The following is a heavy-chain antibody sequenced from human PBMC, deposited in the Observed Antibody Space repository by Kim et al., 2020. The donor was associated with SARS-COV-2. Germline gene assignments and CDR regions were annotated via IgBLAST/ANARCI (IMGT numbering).Heavy chain of an antibody. CDR2: IYSDVGSP. V-gene: IGHV3-23*03. D-gene: IGHD2-15*01. Sequence: GGSLRLSCAASGFTFSRYAMSWVRQAPGKGLEWVSIIYSDVGSPFYADSVKGRFTISRDDSKNTLFLQMNSLRAEDTAVYYCAKDLGFCSGGNCFSFPPPGLDVWGQGTTVTVSS. CDR3: AKDLGFCSGGNCFSFPPPGLDV. CDR1: GFTFSRYA. J-gene: IGHJ6*02.